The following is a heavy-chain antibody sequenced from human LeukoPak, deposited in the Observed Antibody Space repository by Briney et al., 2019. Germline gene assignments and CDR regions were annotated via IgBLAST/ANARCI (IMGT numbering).Heavy chain of an antibody. CDR2: ISYSGST. V-gene: IGHV4-59*01. D-gene: IGHD1-1*01. J-gene: IGHJ4*02. CDR3: ARQRYNWNHNYFDY. Sequence: SETLSLTCTVSGVSISSYYWSWIRQPPGKGLEWIGYISYSGSTNSNSSLKSRVTTSVDTSKNQFSLKLSSVTAADTAVYYCARQRYNWNHNYFDYWGQGTLVTVSS. CDR1: GVSISSYY.